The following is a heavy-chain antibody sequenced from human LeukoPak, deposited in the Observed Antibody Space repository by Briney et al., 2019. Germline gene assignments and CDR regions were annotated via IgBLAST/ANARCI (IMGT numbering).Heavy chain of an antibody. CDR2: IYYSGST. Sequence: SETLSLTCTVSGGSISSYYWSWIRQPPGKGLEWIGYIYYSGSTNYNPSLKSRGTISVDTSKNQFSLKLSSVTAADTAVYYCARAKAVAPNFDYWGQGTLVTVSS. D-gene: IGHD6-19*01. J-gene: IGHJ4*02. CDR1: GGSISSYY. V-gene: IGHV4-59*01. CDR3: ARAKAVAPNFDY.